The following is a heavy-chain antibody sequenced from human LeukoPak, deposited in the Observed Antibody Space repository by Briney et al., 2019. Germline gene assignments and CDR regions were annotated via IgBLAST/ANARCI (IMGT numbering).Heavy chain of an antibody. D-gene: IGHD2-15*01. CDR1: GFSFSSYV. J-gene: IGHJ4*02. Sequence: GGSLRLSCAGSGFSFSSYVMSWVRQAPGKGLEWVSGVSGSGASPYCAKSVKGRFTISRDNSKNTLYLQMDSLRPDDMAVYYCARDTSVGAAYFDFWGQGALVAVSS. CDR3: ARDTSVGAAYFDF. CDR2: VSGSGASP. V-gene: IGHV3-23*01.